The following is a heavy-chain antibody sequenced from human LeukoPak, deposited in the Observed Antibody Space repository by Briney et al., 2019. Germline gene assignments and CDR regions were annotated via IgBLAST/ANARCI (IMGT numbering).Heavy chain of an antibody. CDR3: ARGMDSSSSPYYFDY. V-gene: IGHV1-69*13. CDR1: GGTFSSYA. J-gene: IGHJ4*02. D-gene: IGHD6-6*01. CDR2: IIPIFGTA. Sequence: SVKVSCKASGGTFSSYAISWVRQAPGQGLEWMGGIIPIFGTANYAQKFQGRVTITADESTSTAYMELSSLRSEDTAVYYCARGMDSSSSPYYFDYWGQGTLVTVSS.